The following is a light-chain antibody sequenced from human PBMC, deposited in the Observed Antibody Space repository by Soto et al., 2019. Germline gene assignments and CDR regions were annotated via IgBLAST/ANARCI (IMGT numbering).Light chain of an antibody. Sequence: DIQMTQSPSTLSASVGDRVTITCRASQSISNRLAWYQQKPGKAPKVLIYDASSLESGVPSRFSGSGSATEFILTLRSLQPDDFATYHCQPYGGGGTFGPGAKVEIK. V-gene: IGKV1-5*01. CDR3: QPYGGGGT. CDR1: QSISNR. CDR2: DAS. J-gene: IGKJ1*01.